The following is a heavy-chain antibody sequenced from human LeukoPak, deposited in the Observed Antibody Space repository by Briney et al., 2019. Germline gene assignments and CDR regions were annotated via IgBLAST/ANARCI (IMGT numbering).Heavy chain of an antibody. V-gene: IGHV3-23*01. CDR2: ISGSGGST. D-gene: IGHD3-10*01. CDR1: GFTVSSNY. CDR3: ASTLGVLLWFGEPPGGYFDY. J-gene: IGHJ4*02. Sequence: GGSLRLSCAASGFTVSSNYMSWVRQAPGKGLEWVSAISGSGGSTYYADSVKGRFTISRDNSKNTLYLQMNSLRAEDTAVYDCASTLGVLLWFGEPPGGYFDYWGQGTLVTVSS.